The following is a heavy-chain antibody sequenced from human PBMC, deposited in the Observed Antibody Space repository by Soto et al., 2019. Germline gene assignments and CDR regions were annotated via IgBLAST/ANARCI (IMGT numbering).Heavy chain of an antibody. V-gene: IGHV3-23*01. Sequence: EVQLLESGGGLVQPGRSLRLSCAASGFTFSPFAMRWVRQAPGKGLEWVSPISGGGGIKYYADSVKGRFTISRDNSKNTKYLHINRLRREGPAIYYCTRDYGPNSGHDRTEHVDYWGQGTLVSDSS. D-gene: IGHD5-12*01. J-gene: IGHJ4*02. CDR3: TRDYGPNSGHDRTEHVDY. CDR2: ISGGGGIK. CDR1: GFTFSPFA.